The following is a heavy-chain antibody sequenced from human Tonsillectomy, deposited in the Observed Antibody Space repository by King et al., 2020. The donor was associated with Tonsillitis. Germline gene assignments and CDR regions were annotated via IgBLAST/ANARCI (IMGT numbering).Heavy chain of an antibody. D-gene: IGHD4-17*01. Sequence: VQLVESGGGLVQPGRSLRLSCTASGFTFGDYAMSWFRQAPGKGLEWVGFIRSKAYGGTTEYAASVKGRFTISRDDSKSIAYLQMNSLKTEDTAVYYCTRDVYGSRFTGWYFDLWGRGTLVTVSS. CDR1: GFTFGDYA. V-gene: IGHV3-49*03. CDR2: IRSKAYGGTT. J-gene: IGHJ2*01. CDR3: TRDVYGSRFTGWYFDL.